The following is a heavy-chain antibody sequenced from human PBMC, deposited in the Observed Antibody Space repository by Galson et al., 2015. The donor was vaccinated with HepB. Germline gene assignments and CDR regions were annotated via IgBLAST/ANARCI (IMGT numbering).Heavy chain of an antibody. V-gene: IGHV1-18*01. D-gene: IGHD2-2*01. CDR2: ISAYNGNT. Sequence: SVKVSCKASGYTFTIYGIIFLRQGPGQGLEWMGLISAYNGNTNYAQKLQGRVTMTTDTSTSTAYMELGSLRSDDTAVYYCAGGGGDSVVVPAAHGTGTDYSYYYMDVWGKGTTVTVSS. J-gene: IGHJ6*03. CDR3: AGGGGDSVVVPAAHGTGTDYSYYYMDV. CDR1: GYTFTIYG.